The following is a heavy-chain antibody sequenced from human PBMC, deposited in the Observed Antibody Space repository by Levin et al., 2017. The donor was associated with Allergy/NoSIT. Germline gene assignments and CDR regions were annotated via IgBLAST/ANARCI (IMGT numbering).Heavy chain of an antibody. CDR2: IYHSGST. J-gene: IGHJ5*02. CDR1: GGSFSGYY. V-gene: IGHV4-34*01. Sequence: SQTLSLTCSAYGGSFSGYYWTWFRQPPGKGLEWIGEIYHSGSTDYSPSLKSRIIMSIDTSKNQFSLTMKSVTAADTAVYYCARGRKCSTTTCYSGRWFDPWGQGTLVTVSS. D-gene: IGHD2-2*01. CDR3: ARGRKCSTTTCYSGRWFDP.